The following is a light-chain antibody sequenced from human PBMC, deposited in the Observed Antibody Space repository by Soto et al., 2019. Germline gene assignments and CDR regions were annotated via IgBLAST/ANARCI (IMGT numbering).Light chain of an antibody. J-gene: IGKJ1*01. CDR1: QSIGTY. V-gene: IGKV1-39*01. Sequence: DIQMTQSPSSLSASVGDRVTITCRASQSIGTYLNWYQQKPGKAPNLLIFATFSLQSGVPSRFSSSGSGTDFILTINSLQLEDFATYYCQQSYSSWTFGQGTKVEIK. CDR3: QQSYSSWT. CDR2: ATF.